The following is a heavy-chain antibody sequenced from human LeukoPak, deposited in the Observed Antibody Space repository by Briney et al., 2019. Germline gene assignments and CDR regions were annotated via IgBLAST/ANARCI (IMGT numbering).Heavy chain of an antibody. D-gene: IGHD6-6*01. V-gene: IGHV3-30-3*01. CDR1: GFTFSSYA. CDR2: ISYDGSNK. Sequence: GRSLRLSCAASGFTFSSYAMHWVRQAPGKGLEWVAVISYDGSNKYYADSVKGRFTISRDNSKNTLYLQMNSLRAEDTAVYYCARSRCSSSIDYWGQGTLVTVSS. CDR3: ARSRCSSSIDY. J-gene: IGHJ4*02.